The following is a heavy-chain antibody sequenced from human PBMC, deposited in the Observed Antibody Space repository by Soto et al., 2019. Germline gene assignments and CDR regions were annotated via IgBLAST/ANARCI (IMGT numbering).Heavy chain of an antibody. D-gene: IGHD6-13*01. CDR1: GFTFSSYA. CDR2: ISGSGGST. CDR3: AKAIEQHLVRHALDI. Sequence: GGSLRLSCAASGFTFSSYAMSWVRQAPGKGLEWVSAISGSGGSTYYADSVKGRFTISRDNSKNTVCLQINSLRAEDTAIYYCAKAIEQHLVRHALDIWGQGTKVTVSS. J-gene: IGHJ3*02. V-gene: IGHV3-23*01.